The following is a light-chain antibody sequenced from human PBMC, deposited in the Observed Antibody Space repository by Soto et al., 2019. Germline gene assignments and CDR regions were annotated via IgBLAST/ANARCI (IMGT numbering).Light chain of an antibody. CDR2: GAS. V-gene: IGKV3-15*01. Sequence: EMVMTQSPATLSGSPGERVTLSCRASRSISRNLAWYQQKPGQAPRLLIYGASTRANGIPDRFSGSGSGKEFTLTINSLQSEDFAVYCCQPHNNWPVVTFGGGTRVEIK. CDR3: QPHNNWPVVT. CDR1: RSISRN. J-gene: IGKJ4*01.